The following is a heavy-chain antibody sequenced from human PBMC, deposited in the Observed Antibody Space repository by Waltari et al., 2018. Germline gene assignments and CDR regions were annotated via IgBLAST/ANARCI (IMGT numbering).Heavy chain of an antibody. CDR1: GFTFSNYW. Sequence: EVQLVESGGGLVQPGGSLRLSCAASGFTFSNYWMHWVRQTPGKGLVWVSVIKTDGSNKNYADSVKGRFTISRDNTKSTVYLQMNSLRAEDTAVYYCVRDNYGSGSYYNPSYYFFYMDVWGKGATVTVSS. CDR3: VRDNYGSGSYYNPSYYFFYMDV. D-gene: IGHD3-10*01. J-gene: IGHJ6*03. CDR2: IKTDGSNK. V-gene: IGHV3-74*01.